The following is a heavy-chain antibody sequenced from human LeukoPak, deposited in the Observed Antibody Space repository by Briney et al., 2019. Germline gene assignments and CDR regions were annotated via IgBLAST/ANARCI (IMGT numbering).Heavy chain of an antibody. V-gene: IGHV4-59*12. D-gene: IGHD1-1*01. CDR2: IFYTGST. Sequence: SETLSLTCTVSGGSITSYYWSWFRQPPGKGLEFIGYIFYTGSTNYNPSLKSRVTISVDTSKNQFSLKLSSVTAADTAVYYCAGYSSTTGTPDWGQGTLVTVSS. J-gene: IGHJ4*02. CDR3: AGYSSTTGTPD. CDR1: GGSITSYY.